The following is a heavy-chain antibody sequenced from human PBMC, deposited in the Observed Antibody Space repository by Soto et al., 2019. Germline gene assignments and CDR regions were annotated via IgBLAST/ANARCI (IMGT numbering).Heavy chain of an antibody. Sequence: PGGSLRLSCAASGFTFSSYAMSWVRQAPGKGLEWVSAISGSGGSTYYADSVKGRFTISRDNSKNTLYLQMNSPRAEDMAVYYCARSLVLGLVNYEMDAWGQETTLTVSS. J-gene: IGHJ6*02. D-gene: IGHD6-19*01. V-gene: IGHV3-23*01. CDR3: ARSLVLGLVNYEMDA. CDR1: GFTFSSYA. CDR2: ISGSGGST.